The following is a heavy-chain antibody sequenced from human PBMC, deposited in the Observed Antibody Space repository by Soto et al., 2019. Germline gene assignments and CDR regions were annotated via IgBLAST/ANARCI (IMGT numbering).Heavy chain of an antibody. V-gene: IGHV3-53*02. J-gene: IGHJ4*02. CDR2: IYSGGST. CDR3: ATYTSLDY. Sequence: EMQLVETGGGLIQPGGSLRLSCAASGFTVSNNYMSWVRQAPGKGLEWVSLIYSGGSTFYADSVKGRFTISRDNSKNTLFLQMNSLSAEDTAVYFCATYTSLDYWGQGTLVTVSS. CDR1: GFTVSNNY. D-gene: IGHD2-2*02.